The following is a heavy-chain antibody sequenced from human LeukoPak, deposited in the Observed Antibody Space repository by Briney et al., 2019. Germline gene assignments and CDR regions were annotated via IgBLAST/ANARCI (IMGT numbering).Heavy chain of an antibody. D-gene: IGHD2-2*01. J-gene: IGHJ4*02. CDR2: IIPIFGTA. CDR1: GGTFSIYA. CDR3: ARDNRRAVLQYQLLGF. V-gene: IGHV1-69*13. Sequence: SVKVSCKASGGTFSIYAISWERQAPGQGLEWMGGIIPIFGTANYAQKFQGRVTITADESTSTAYMELSSLRSEDTAVYYCARDNRRAVLQYQLLGFWGQGTLVTVSS.